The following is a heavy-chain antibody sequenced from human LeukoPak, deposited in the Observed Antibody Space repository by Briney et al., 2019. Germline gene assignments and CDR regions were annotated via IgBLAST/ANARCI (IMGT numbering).Heavy chain of an antibody. Sequence: GGSLRLSCAAPGFIFGDYGMTWVRQAPGRGLEWVSGISWNGGRTGYADSVKGRFTISRDNAKNSLYLQMSSLRAEDSALYYCARGLYCSSGDCYLYLYMDVWGKGTTVTVSS. V-gene: IGHV3-20*04. CDR2: ISWNGGRT. J-gene: IGHJ6*03. D-gene: IGHD2-15*01. CDR3: ARGLYCSSGDCYLYLYMDV. CDR1: GFIFGDYG.